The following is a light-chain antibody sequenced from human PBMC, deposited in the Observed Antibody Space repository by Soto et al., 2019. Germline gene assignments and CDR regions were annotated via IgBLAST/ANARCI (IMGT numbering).Light chain of an antibody. Sequence: EIVMTQSPATLSVSPGERATLSCRASQSVSSNLAWYQQTPGHAPSLLIYVASTRATGIPARFSGSGSGTEFPLTISSLQSEDFAVYYCQQYNNWLREWPFGQGKKVDIK. CDR3: QQYNNWLREWP. V-gene: IGKV3-15*01. CDR1: QSVSSN. CDR2: VAS. J-gene: IGKJ1*01.